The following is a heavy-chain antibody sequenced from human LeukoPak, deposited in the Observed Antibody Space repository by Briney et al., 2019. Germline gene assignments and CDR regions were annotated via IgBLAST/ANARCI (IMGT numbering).Heavy chain of an antibody. Sequence: PGGSLRLSCAASGFTFDDYGMSWVRQAPGKGLEWVSSISSSSSYIYYADSVKGRFTISRDNAKNSLYLQMNSLRAEDTAVYYCASDYDAFDIWGQGTMVTVSS. J-gene: IGHJ3*02. CDR2: ISSSSSYI. V-gene: IGHV3-21*01. CDR3: ASDYDAFDI. CDR1: GFTFDDYG.